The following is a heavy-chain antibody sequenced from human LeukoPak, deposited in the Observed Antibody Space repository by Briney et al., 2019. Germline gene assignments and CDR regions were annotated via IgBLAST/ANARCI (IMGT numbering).Heavy chain of an antibody. V-gene: IGHV1-69*05. J-gene: IGHJ4*02. CDR2: IIPIFGTA. CDR1: GYTFTRYG. CDR3: ARARGSDSSGYYSFDY. D-gene: IGHD3-22*01. Sequence: SVKVSCKASGYTFTRYGINWVRQAPGQGLEWMGGIIPIFGTANYAQKFQGRATITTDESTSTAYMELSSLRSEDTAVYYCARARGSDSSGYYSFDYWGQGTLVTVSS.